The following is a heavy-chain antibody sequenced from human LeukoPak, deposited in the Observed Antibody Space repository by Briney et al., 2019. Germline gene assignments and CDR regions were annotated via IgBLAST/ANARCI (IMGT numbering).Heavy chain of an antibody. CDR1: GFTFSSYS. CDR3: ARDQNRWIQRGAFDI. Sequence: GGSLRLSCAASGFTFSSYSMNWVRQAPGKGLEWVSSISSSSSYIYYADSVKGRFTISRDNAKNSLYLQMNSLRAEDTAVYYCARDQNRWIQRGAFDIWGQGTMVTVSS. CDR2: ISSSSSYI. V-gene: IGHV3-21*01. J-gene: IGHJ3*02. D-gene: IGHD5-18*01.